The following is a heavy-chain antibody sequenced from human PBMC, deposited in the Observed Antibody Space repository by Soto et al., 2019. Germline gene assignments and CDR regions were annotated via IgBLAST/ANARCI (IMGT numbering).Heavy chain of an antibody. CDR2: INHSGST. CDR3: ARVNYDFWSRTDPPRKPRYLDP. V-gene: IGHV4-34*01. CDR1: GGSFSGYY. Sequence: SETLSLTCAVYGGSFSGYYWSWIRQPPGKGLEWIGEINHSGSTNYNPSLKSRVTISVDTSKNQFSLKLSSVTAADTAVYYCARVNYDFWSRTDPPRKPRYLDPWGQGTLVTVSS. J-gene: IGHJ5*02. D-gene: IGHD3-3*01.